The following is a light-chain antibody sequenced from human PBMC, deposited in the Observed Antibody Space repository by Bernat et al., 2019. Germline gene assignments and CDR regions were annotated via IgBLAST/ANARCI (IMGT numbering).Light chain of an antibody. J-gene: IGLJ3*02. V-gene: IGLV2-23*01. Sequence: QSALTQPASVSGSPGQSITISCTGTSSDVGNYNLVSWYQHHPGKTPKLIIYEGSKRPSGVSNRFSGSKSGNTASLTISGLQAEDEADYYCCSYAAGSTLVLGGGTKLTVL. CDR1: SSDVGNYNL. CDR3: CSYAAGSTLV. CDR2: EGS.